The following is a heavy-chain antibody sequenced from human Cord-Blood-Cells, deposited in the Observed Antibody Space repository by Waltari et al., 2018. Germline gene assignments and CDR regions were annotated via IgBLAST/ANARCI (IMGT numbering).Heavy chain of an antibody. CDR2: ISSSSSYI. D-gene: IGHD3-22*01. J-gene: IGHJ1*01. CDR3: ARPPSDRGSKYFQH. CDR1: GFTSSSYR. V-gene: IGHV3-21*01. Sequence: EVQLVESGGGLVKPGGSLRPPCAASGFTSSSYRLNWVRQAPGKGLEWVSSISSSSSYIYYADSVKGRFTISRDNAKNSLYLQMNSLRAEDTAVYYCARPPSDRGSKYFQHWGQGTLVTVSS.